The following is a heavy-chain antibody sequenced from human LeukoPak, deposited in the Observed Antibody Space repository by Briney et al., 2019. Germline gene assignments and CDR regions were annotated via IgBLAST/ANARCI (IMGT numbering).Heavy chain of an antibody. CDR1: GVSISTYY. J-gene: IGHJ4*01. D-gene: IGHD6-13*01. CDR3: AAYIAAAGLFDY. CDR2: IYTSGST. Sequence: SETLSLTCTVSGVSISTYYWSWIRQPAGKGLEWIGHIYTSGSTSYNPSLKSRVTMSVDTSKNLFSLQLTSVTAADTAVYYCAAYIAAAGLFDYWSQGTLVTVSS. V-gene: IGHV4-4*07.